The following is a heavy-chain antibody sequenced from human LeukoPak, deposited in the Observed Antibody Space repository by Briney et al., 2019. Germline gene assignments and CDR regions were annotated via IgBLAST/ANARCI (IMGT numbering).Heavy chain of an antibody. D-gene: IGHD6-6*01. J-gene: IGHJ5*02. CDR1: GYTFTSYY. Sequence: ASVKVSCKASGYTFTSYYMHWVRQAPGQGLEWMGWINPNSGGTNYAQKFQGRVTMTRDMSTSTVYMELSSLRSEDTAVYYCAREWALVYSSSSGPRFDPWGQGTLVTVSS. CDR2: INPNSGGT. V-gene: IGHV1-2*02. CDR3: AREWALVYSSSSGPRFDP.